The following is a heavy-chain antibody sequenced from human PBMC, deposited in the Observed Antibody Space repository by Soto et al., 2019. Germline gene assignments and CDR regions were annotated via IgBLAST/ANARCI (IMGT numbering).Heavy chain of an antibody. CDR2: VSYDGNHK. CDR1: GFTFRSFG. J-gene: IGHJ6*02. CDR3: AKDVGQQLVLNYGMDV. Sequence: QVQLVESGGGVIQPGTSLSLSCGSSGFTFRSFGMYWVRQAPGKGLEWVAVVSYDGNHKYYADSVKGRFTVSRYNAKNMLYLQMNSRRGEDTAVYYCAKDVGQQLVLNYGMDVWGQGTTVTVSS. V-gene: IGHV3-30*18. D-gene: IGHD6-13*01.